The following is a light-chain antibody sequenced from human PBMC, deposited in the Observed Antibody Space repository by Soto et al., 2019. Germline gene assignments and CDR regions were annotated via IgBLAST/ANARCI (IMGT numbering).Light chain of an antibody. J-gene: IGKJ2*01. CDR3: QQYNNWAPYT. V-gene: IGKV3-15*01. Sequence: EIVMTQSPANLSVSPGERATISCMASQSVSSNLAWYQQKPGQAPRLLIYGASNRSTGIPARFSGRGSVTDFTLTISSLHSEDCAVYSCQQYNNWAPYTFGQGTKLEIK. CDR1: QSVSSN. CDR2: GAS.